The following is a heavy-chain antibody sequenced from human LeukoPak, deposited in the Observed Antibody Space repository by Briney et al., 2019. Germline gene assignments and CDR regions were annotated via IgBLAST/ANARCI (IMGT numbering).Heavy chain of an antibody. D-gene: IGHD5-12*01. J-gene: IGHJ5*02. CDR1: GFTFSTYA. Sequence: PGGSLRLSCAASGFTFSTYAMHWVRQAPGKGLEWVAAISSDGNHKHFADSVRGRFTISRDNSKYTLFLQMNSLRPDDTAVYYCARDRLPPPGVYCFDPWGQGTLVTVS. CDR3: ARDRLPPPGVYCFDP. CDR2: ISSDGNHK. V-gene: IGHV3-30-3*01.